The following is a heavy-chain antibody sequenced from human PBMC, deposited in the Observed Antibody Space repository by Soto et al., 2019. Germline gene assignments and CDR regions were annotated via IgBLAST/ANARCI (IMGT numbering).Heavy chain of an antibody. CDR3: ARDHHRYSGYDYVDY. CDR1: GFTFSAYY. J-gene: IGHJ4*02. V-gene: IGHV3-11*05. Sequence: QGELVESGGGLVKPGGSLRLSCAASGFTFSAYYMIWIRQAPGKGLEGVSYISSSSSNTNYACSVKGRFTISRDNAKNSLYLQMNSLSAEDTALYYCARDHHRYSGYDYVDYWGQGTLVTVSS. D-gene: IGHD5-12*01. CDR2: ISSSSSNT.